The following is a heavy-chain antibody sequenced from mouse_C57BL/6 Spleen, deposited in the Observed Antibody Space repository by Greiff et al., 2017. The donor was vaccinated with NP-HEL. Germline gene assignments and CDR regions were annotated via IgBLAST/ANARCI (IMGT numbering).Heavy chain of an antibody. CDR3: AREDYEFKNYAMDY. D-gene: IGHD2-4*01. J-gene: IGHJ4*01. Sequence: EVNVVESGGGLVKPGGSLKLSCAASGFTFSSYAMSWVRQTPEKRLEWVATISDGGSYTYYPDNVKGRFTISRDNAKNNLYLQMSHLKSEDTAMYYCAREDYEFKNYAMDYWGQGTSVTVSS. CDR1: GFTFSSYA. CDR2: ISDGGSYT. V-gene: IGHV5-4*01.